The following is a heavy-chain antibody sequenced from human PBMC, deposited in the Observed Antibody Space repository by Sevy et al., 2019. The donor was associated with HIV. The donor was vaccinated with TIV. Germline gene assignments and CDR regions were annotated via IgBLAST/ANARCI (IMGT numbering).Heavy chain of an antibody. D-gene: IGHD3-10*01. V-gene: IGHV3-15*05. CDR3: TTRPYGSIIDY. CDR1: GFTFSSYT. J-gene: IGHJ4*02. Sequence: GGSLRLSCSASGFTFSSYTMIWVRQAPGRGLEWVGRIKAKIDGETTDYGAPVKGRFIISRDDSRKTVYVQLNSVKSEDTAMNFCTTRPYGSIIDYWGQGTLVTVSS. CDR2: IKAKIDGETT.